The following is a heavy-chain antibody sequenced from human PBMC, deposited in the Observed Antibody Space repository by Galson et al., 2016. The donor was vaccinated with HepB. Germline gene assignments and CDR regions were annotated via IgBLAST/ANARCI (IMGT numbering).Heavy chain of an antibody. CDR1: GFSLSTYN. CDR3: TRRRGSSIYAMDV. D-gene: IGHD2-2*01. Sequence: SLRLSCAASGFSLSTYNTYWVRQAPGKGLEWVAVIWSDGRNKWYVDSVEGRFTISRDNSKNTVYLQMNSLRAEDTAMYYCTRRRGSSIYAMDVWGQGTTVIVSS. J-gene: IGHJ6*02. V-gene: IGHV3-33*07. CDR2: IWSDGRNK.